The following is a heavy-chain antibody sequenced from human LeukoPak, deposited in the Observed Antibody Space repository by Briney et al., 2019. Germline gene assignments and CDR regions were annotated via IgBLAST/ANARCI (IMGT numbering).Heavy chain of an antibody. D-gene: IGHD3-10*01. CDR1: GFTFSSYG. CDR2: IFYSGST. V-gene: IGHV4-59*12. J-gene: IGHJ3*02. Sequence: GSLRLSCAASGFTFSSYGMSWVRQPPGKGLEWIGNIFYSGSTYYSPSLKSRVTISLDTSRTQFSLKLNSVTAAGTAVYYCAKSNGYGLVDIWGQGTMVTVSS. CDR3: AKSNGYGLVDI.